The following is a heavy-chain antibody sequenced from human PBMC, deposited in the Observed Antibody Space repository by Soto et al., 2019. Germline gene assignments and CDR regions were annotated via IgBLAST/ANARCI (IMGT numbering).Heavy chain of an antibody. D-gene: IGHD6-6*01. CDR3: ARSVPIAPRNRYSYHYMDV. Sequence: QVQLQESGPGLVKPSGTLSLTCAVSGGSISSSNWWSWVRQPPGKGLEWIGEISHSGTTNYNPSLKSRVTISLDKSKNQFSLNLSSVTAADTAVYYCARSVPIAPRNRYSYHYMDVWGKGTTVAVSS. CDR2: ISHSGTT. CDR1: GGSISSSNW. V-gene: IGHV4-4*02. J-gene: IGHJ6*03.